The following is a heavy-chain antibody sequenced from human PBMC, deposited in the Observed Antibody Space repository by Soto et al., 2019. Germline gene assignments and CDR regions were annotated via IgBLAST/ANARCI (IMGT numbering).Heavy chain of an antibody. D-gene: IGHD5-18*01. CDR2: IYYSGST. CDR3: ARTWIQLWSGEVKRWFDP. Sequence: KSSETLSLTCTVSGGSVSSGSYYWSWIRQPPGKGLEWIGYIYYSGSTNYNPSLKSRVTISVDTSKNQFSLKLSSVTAADTAVYYCARTWIQLWSGEVKRWFDPWGQGTLVTVSS. CDR1: GGSVSSGSYY. J-gene: IGHJ5*02. V-gene: IGHV4-61*01.